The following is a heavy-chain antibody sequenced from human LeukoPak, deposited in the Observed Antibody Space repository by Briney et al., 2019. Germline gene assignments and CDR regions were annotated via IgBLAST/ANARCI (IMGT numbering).Heavy chain of an antibody. CDR2: ISGSGGST. Sequence: GGSLRLSCAASGFIVSSNYMSWVRQAPGKGLEWVSAISGSGGSTYYADSVKGRFTVSRDNSKNTLYLQMNSLRVEDTAVYYCAKGDSGVYWFDPWGQGTLVTVSS. D-gene: IGHD2-15*01. CDR1: GFIVSSNY. J-gene: IGHJ5*02. V-gene: IGHV3-23*01. CDR3: AKGDSGVYWFDP.